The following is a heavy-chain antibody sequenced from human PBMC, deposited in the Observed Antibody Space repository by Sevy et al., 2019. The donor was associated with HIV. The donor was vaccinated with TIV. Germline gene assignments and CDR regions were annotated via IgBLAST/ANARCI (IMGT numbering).Heavy chain of an antibody. CDR3: ARQGDSDGFDF. D-gene: IGHD2-21*02. Sequence: GESLKISCKGSGYSFTDYWIGWVRQMPGKGLEWMGTILPGDSDTGYSPSFQGHVTISVDKSINTAYLQWSSLRASDTAMHYCARQGDSDGFDFWGQGTLVTVSS. J-gene: IGHJ4*02. CDR2: ILPGDSDT. CDR1: GYSFTDYW. V-gene: IGHV5-51*01.